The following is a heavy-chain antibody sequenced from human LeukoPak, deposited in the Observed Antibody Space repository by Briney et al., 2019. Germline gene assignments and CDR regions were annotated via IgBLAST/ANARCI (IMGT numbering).Heavy chain of an antibody. CDR2: IYYSGST. J-gene: IGHJ3*02. CDR1: GGSISSGDYY. V-gene: IGHV4-30-4*08. CDR3: ARADYYDSSDPFDI. Sequence: SETLSLTCTVSGGSISSGDYYWSWIRQPPGKGLEWIGYIYYSGSTYYNPSLKGRVTISVDTSKNQFSLKLSSVTAADTAVYYCARADYYDSSDPFDIWGQGTMVTVSS. D-gene: IGHD3-22*01.